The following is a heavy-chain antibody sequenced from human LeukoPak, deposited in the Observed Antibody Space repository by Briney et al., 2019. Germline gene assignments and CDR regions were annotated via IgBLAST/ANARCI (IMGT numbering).Heavy chain of an antibody. J-gene: IGHJ4*02. Sequence: GGSLRLSCGASGFTFNTYWMSWVRQAPGKGLEWVANTKKDGSEKYYVDSVKGRFTTSRDNAKNSLYLQMNSLRAEDTAVYYCARDWSFALDYWGQGTLVTVSS. D-gene: IGHD1-26*01. CDR2: TKKDGSEK. V-gene: IGHV3-7*01. CDR3: ARDWSFALDY. CDR1: GFTFNTYW.